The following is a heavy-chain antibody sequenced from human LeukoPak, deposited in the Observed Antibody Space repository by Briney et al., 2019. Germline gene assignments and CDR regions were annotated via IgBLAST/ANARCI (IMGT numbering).Heavy chain of an antibody. Sequence: RAGGSLRLSCAASGFTFSSYWMGWVRQAPGKRLEWVVNMNIDGSEKYYADSAKGRFTISRDNARNSVYLQMNSLRVEDTAVYYCARDPVEWELLLDYWGQGTLVTVSS. CDR1: GFTFSSYW. CDR2: MNIDGSEK. CDR3: ARDPVEWELLLDY. D-gene: IGHD1-26*01. J-gene: IGHJ4*02. V-gene: IGHV3-7*01.